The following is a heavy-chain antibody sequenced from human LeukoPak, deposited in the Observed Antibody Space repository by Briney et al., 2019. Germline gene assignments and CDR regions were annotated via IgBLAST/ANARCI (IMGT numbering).Heavy chain of an antibody. CDR3: AREAVAGGSGSNYYYYGADV. CDR1: GDSISNYY. J-gene: IGHJ6*02. D-gene: IGHD3-10*01. CDR2: IYTSGST. V-gene: IGHV4-4*07. Sequence: SETLSLTCTVSGDSISNYYWSWIRQPAGKGLEWIGRIYTSGSTNYNPSLKSRVTMSVDTSKNHFSLKLSSVTAADTAVYYCAREAVAGGSGSNYYYYGADVWGQGTTVTVSS.